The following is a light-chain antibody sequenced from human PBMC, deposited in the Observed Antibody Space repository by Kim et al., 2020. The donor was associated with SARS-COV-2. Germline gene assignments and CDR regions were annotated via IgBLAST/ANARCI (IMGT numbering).Light chain of an antibody. CDR3: QQYGSSPRT. J-gene: IGKJ1*01. CDR1: QSVSSSY. CDR2: GTS. Sequence: DIVLTQSPGTLSLSPGERATLSCRASQSVSSSYFAWYQQKPGQAPRLLIYGTSSRATGIPDRFSGSGSGTDFTLTISRLEPEDFAMYYCQQYGSSPRTFGQETKVDIK. V-gene: IGKV3-20*01.